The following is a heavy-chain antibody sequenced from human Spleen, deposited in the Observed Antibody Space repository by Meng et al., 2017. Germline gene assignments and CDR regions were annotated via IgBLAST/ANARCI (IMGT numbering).Heavy chain of an antibody. CDR1: GFTFDDYA. V-gene: IGHV3-9*01. CDR3: AKGPNYGSGSYY. D-gene: IGHD3-10*01. J-gene: IGHJ4*02. Sequence: GGSLRLSCAASGFTFDDYAMHWVRQAPGKGLEWVSYISSSGSTIYYADSVKGRFTISRDNAKNSLYLQMNSLRAEDTALYYCAKGPNYGSGSYYWGQGTLVTVSS. CDR2: ISSSGSTI.